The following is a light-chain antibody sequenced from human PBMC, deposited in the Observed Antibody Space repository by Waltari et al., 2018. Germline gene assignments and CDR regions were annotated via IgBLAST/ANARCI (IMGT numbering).Light chain of an antibody. CDR2: EVS. CDR3: SSYAGSNTVV. J-gene: IGLJ2*01. Sequence: QAALTQPRSVSGSPGQSVTPSCTGTSSDIGGYHSVSWYQQHPGTAPKLMIYEVSRRPSGVSDRFSGSKSGNTASLTISGRQAEDEADYHCSSYAGSNTVVFGGGTQLTVL. CDR1: SSDIGGYHS. V-gene: IGLV2-8*01.